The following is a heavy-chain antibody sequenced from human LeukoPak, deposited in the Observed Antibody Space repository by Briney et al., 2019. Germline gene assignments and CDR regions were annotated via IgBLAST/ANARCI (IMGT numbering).Heavy chain of an antibody. J-gene: IGHJ3*01. V-gene: IGHV3-23*01. CDR3: ARCKIAAAGTGAFDV. D-gene: IGHD6-13*01. CDR2: FSATDDST. CDR1: GFSFSTYA. Sequence: GGSLRLSCAASGFSFSTYAMTWVRQAPGKGLEWVSAFSATDDSTQYADSMKGRFTISRDFTTNTLFLQINSLRAEDTAVYYCARCKIAAAGTGAFDVWGPGTMVTVSS.